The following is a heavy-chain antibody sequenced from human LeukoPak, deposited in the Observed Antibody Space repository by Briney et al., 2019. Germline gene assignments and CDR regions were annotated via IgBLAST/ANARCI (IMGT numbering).Heavy chain of an antibody. CDR1: GFMFSAYS. J-gene: IGHJ3*02. CDR3: ARDPSGYNTAFDI. V-gene: IGHV3-21*01. CDR2: VSTSSTHT. D-gene: IGHD5-24*01. Sequence: PGGSLRLSCAASGFMFSAYSMNWVRQAPGKGLEWVSSVSTSSTHTHYADSVKGRFTISRDNAKNSLYLQMSSPRAEDTAVYYCARDPSGYNTAFDIWGQGTMVTVSS.